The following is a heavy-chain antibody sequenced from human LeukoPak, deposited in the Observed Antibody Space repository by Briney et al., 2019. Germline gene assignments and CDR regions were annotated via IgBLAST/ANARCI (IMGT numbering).Heavy chain of an antibody. CDR3: ARSMVRGVGLYNWFDP. CDR2: INAGNGNT. CDR1: GYTFTTYA. Sequence: ASVKVSCKASGYTFTTYAMHWVRQAPGQRLEWMGWINAGNGNTKYSQKFQGRVTITRDTSANTAYMELSSLRSEDTAVYYCARSMVRGVGLYNWFDPRGQGTLVTVSS. D-gene: IGHD3-10*01. V-gene: IGHV1-3*01. J-gene: IGHJ5*02.